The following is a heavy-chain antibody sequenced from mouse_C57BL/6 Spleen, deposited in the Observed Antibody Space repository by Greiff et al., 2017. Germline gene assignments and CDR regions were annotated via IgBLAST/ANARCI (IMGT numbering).Heavy chain of an antibody. CDR1: GYTFTSYW. D-gene: IGHD1-1*01. CDR2: IHTNSGST. CDR3: ASHGSSFLWYFDV. V-gene: IGHV1-64*01. Sequence: QVQLQQPGAELVKPGASVKLSCKASGYTFTSYWMHWVKQRPGQGLEWIGMIHTNSGSTNYNEKFKSKATLTVDKSSSTAYMQLSSLTSEDSAVYYCASHGSSFLWYFDVWGTGTTVTVSS. J-gene: IGHJ1*03.